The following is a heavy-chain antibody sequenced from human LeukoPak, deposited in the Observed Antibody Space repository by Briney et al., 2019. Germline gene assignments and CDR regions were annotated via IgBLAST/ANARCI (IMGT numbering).Heavy chain of an antibody. V-gene: IGHV3-11*01. CDR2: ISSSGSTI. J-gene: IGHJ4*02. Sequence: KSGGSLRLSCAASGFTFSDYYMSWIRQAPGKGLEWVSYISSSGSTIYYADSVKGRFTISRDNAKNSLYLQMNSLRAEDTAVYYCTRTGDRGDYFDYWGQGTLVTVSS. D-gene: IGHD7-27*01. CDR1: GFTFSDYY. CDR3: TRTGDRGDYFDY.